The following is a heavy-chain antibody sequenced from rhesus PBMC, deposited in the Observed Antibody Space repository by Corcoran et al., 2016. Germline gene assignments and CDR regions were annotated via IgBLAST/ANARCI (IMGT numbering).Heavy chain of an antibody. CDR3: ARTQYCTGSGCFQVIDY. CDR1: GFSLTTSGMG. V-gene: IGHV2-174*01. D-gene: IGHD2-21*01. Sequence: QVTLKESGPALVKPTQTLTLTCTFSGFSLTTSGMGVGWIRQPPGKALEWLALIYWDDDKGYTTSLKGRLTIYKDTYKNQVGLTRTKMDPVDTATYYCARTQYCTGSGCFQVIDYWGQGVLVTVSS. CDR2: IYWDDDK. J-gene: IGHJ4*01.